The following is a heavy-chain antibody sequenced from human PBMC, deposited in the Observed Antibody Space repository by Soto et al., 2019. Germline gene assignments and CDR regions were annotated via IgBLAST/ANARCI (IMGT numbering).Heavy chain of an antibody. CDR3: ARVNYDCWRGYPDYDY. V-gene: IGHV4-59*01. Sequence: PSETLSLTCTVSGGSISSYYWSWIRQPPGKGLEWIGYIYYSGSTNYHPSLKSRVTISVDTSKNQFSLKLSSVTAADTAVYYCARVNYDCWRGYPDYDYWGQGTLVTVSS. D-gene: IGHD3-3*01. CDR2: IYYSGST. J-gene: IGHJ4*02. CDR1: GGSISSYY.